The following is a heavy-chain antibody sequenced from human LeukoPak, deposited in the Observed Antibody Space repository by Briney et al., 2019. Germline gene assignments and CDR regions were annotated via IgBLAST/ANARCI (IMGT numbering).Heavy chain of an antibody. CDR2: ISSNGGST. CDR3: VKRGNDYYDGSGNFDFDF. V-gene: IGHV3-64D*06. CDR1: GFIFNKYA. J-gene: IGHJ4*02. Sequence: GGSLRLSCSASGFIFNKYAMYWVRQAPGKGLEYVSAISSNGGSTYYADSVKGRFTISRDNSKNTLYLQMSSLRAEDTAVFYCVKRGNDYYDGSGNFDFDFWGQGTLVTVSS. D-gene: IGHD3-22*01.